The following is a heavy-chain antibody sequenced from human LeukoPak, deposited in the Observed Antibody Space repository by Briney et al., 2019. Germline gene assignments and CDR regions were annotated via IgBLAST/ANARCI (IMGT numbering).Heavy chain of an antibody. CDR3: ARKVDWGHYFDY. Sequence: GASVKVSCKVSGYTLTELSMHWVRQAPGKGLEWMGGFDPEDGETIYAQKFQGRVTMTEDTSTDTAYMELSSLRSDDTAVYYCARKVDWGHYFDYWGQGTLVTVSS. CDR2: FDPEDGET. D-gene: IGHD3-9*01. CDR1: GYTLTELS. V-gene: IGHV1-24*01. J-gene: IGHJ4*02.